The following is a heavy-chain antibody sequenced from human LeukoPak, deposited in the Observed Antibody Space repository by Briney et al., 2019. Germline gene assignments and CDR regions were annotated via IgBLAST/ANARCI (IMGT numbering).Heavy chain of an antibody. J-gene: IGHJ6*02. CDR2: ISSSSSYI. CDR1: GFTFSSYS. Sequence: GGSLRLSCAASGFTFSSYSMNWVRQAPGKGLEWVSSISSSSSYIYYADSVKGRFTISRDDAKNSLYLQMNSLRAEDTAVYYCARDPDDIFYGMGVWGQGTTVTVSS. V-gene: IGHV3-21*01. D-gene: IGHD3-9*01. CDR3: ARDPDDIFYGMGV.